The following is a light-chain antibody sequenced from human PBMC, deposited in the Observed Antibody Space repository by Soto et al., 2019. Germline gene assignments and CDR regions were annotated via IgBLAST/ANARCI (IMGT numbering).Light chain of an antibody. Sequence: EIVLTQSPGTLSWSPGERATLSCRASHSVSSSYLAWYQQKPGQAPRLLIYGASSRATGVPDRFSGSGSGTDFTLTISSLEPEHFAVYYCQQYGSSPPYTVGQGTKLELQ. V-gene: IGKV3-20*01. CDR1: HSVSSSY. CDR2: GAS. CDR3: QQYGSSPPYT. J-gene: IGKJ2*01.